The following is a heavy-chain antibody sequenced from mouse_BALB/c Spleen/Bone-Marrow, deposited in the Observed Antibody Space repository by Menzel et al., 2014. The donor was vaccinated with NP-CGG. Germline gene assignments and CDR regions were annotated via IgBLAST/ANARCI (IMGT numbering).Heavy chain of an antibody. J-gene: IGHJ2*01. Sequence: EVKLMESGGDLVKPGGSLKLSCAASGFTFSSYGMSWVRQTPDKRLEWVATISSGGSYTYYPDSVKGRFTISRDNAKNTLYLQMNSLKSEDTAMYYCARPTTVVATGGSFDYWGQGTTLTVSS. CDR3: ARPTTVVATGGSFDY. V-gene: IGHV5-6*01. D-gene: IGHD1-1*01. CDR1: GFTFSSYG. CDR2: ISSGGSYT.